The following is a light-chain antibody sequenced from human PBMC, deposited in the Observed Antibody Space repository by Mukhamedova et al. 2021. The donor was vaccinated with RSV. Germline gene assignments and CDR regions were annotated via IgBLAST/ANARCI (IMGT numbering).Light chain of an antibody. Sequence: WYQRRVHGKAPKVLIYAAPSLQSGVPSRLSGWGSGTEFTLTLNNPQPDDFATLYCQQSYTRLSFGQGTNVEMK. V-gene: IGKV1-39*01. CDR3: QQSYTRLS. J-gene: IGKJ1*01. CDR2: AAP.